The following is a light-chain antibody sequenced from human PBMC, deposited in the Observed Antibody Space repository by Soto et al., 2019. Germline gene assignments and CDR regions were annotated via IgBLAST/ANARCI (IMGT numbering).Light chain of an antibody. CDR2: DNN. V-gene: IGLV1-51*01. J-gene: IGLJ1*01. Sequence: QSVLTQPPSVSAAPGQKVTISCSGSSSNIGNNYVSWYQQLPGTAPKLLIYDNNKRPSGIPDRFSGSKSGTSATLGITGLQTGDEADYYCGTWDSSLSAYVFGPGTQLTVL. CDR1: SSNIGNNY. CDR3: GTWDSSLSAYV.